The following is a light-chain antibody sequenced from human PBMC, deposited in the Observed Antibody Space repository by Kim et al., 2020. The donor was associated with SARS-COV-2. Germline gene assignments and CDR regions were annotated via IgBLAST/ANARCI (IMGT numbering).Light chain of an antibody. Sequence: SPGGRATNFCRDDQSVSSSSLAWYQEKPGLAPSLIIYDASSRATGVPERFSGSRYGTDFTLTISRLEPEDFAVYYCQQYGSSPSRFGQGTRLEIK. J-gene: IGKJ5*01. CDR2: DAS. V-gene: IGKV3D-20*01. CDR3: QQYGSSPSR. CDR1: QSVSSSS.